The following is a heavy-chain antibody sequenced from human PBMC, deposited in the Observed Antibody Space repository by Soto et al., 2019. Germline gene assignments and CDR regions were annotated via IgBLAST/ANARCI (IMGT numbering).Heavy chain of an antibody. CDR1: GVSVSSDYHN. CDR2: MKSIGGT. Sequence: QVQLQESGPGLVKPSETLSLTCDVSGVSVSSDYHNWSWIRQAPGKGLEWIGQMKSIGGTNCNPPPKRRLTISVDRSLNQFSLKLISVTAADTAVYYSAVYLPGAGGVGYWGQGTLITVS. J-gene: IGHJ4*02. D-gene: IGHD6-19*01. V-gene: IGHV4-61*01. CDR3: AVYLPGAGGVGY.